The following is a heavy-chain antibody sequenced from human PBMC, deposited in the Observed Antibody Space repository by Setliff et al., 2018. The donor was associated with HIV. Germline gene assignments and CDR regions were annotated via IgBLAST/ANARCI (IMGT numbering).Heavy chain of an antibody. CDR3: ARDDPPGGNDY. V-gene: IGHV3-30*03. CDR1: GFSFSNYG. J-gene: IGHJ4*02. CDR2: MLYDGSDR. Sequence: GGSLRLSCVASGFSFSNYGMHWVRQAPGKGLEWVAVMLYDGSDRYYADSVKGRFTISRDNSKNSVYLEMNSLRAEDTAIYYCARDDPPGGNDYWGQGTLVTVSS. D-gene: IGHD2-15*01.